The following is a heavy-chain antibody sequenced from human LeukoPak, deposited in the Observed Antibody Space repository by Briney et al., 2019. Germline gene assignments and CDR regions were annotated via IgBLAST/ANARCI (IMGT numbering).Heavy chain of an antibody. CDR1: GFSLSSGGTG. CDR3: AHRVVFYDWACHFDY. Sequence: SGPTLVNPTQTLTLTCTVSGFSLSSGGTGVGWIRQPPGKALEWVAVTIWTGDDRYSPSLKSRLIIPKDTSRNQVVLTMTNMDPVDTATYYCAHRVVFYDWACHFDYWGQGALVTVPS. CDR2: TIWTGDD. J-gene: IGHJ4*01. V-gene: IGHV2-5*01. D-gene: IGHD3-9*01.